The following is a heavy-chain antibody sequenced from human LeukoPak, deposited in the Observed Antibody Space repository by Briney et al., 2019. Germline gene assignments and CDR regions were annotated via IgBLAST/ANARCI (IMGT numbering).Heavy chain of an antibody. CDR2: INHSGIP. J-gene: IGHJ4*02. CDR3: ARVITSGWSL. Sequence: SETLSLTCAVYGGSFSGYYWSWIRQPPGKGLEWIGEINHSGIPNYHPSLKSPLTISVDTSKNPFSLKLSSVPAAGPAVYYCARVITSGWSLWVQGTLVTVSS. D-gene: IGHD6-19*01. V-gene: IGHV4-34*01. CDR1: GGSFSGYY.